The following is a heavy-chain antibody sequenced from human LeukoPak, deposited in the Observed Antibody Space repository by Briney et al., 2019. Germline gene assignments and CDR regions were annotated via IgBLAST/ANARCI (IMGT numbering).Heavy chain of an antibody. CDR3: ARADAYCSSTSCYFRFDP. Sequence: SETLSLTCTVSGGSISSGDYYWSWIRQPPGKGLEWIGYIYYSGSTYYNPSLKSRVTISVDTSKNQFSLKLSSVTAADTAVYYCARADAYCSSTSCYFRFDPWGQGTLVTASS. V-gene: IGHV4-30-4*08. D-gene: IGHD2-2*01. CDR2: IYYSGST. J-gene: IGHJ5*02. CDR1: GGSISSGDYY.